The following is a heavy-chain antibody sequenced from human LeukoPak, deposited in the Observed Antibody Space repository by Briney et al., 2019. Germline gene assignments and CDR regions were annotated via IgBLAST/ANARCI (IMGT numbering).Heavy chain of an antibody. CDR1: GFTFSSYA. Sequence: GGSLRLSCAASGFTFSSYAMSWVRQAPGKGLEWVSAISGSGDSTYYGDSVKGRFTISRDNSKNTLDLQMNSLRAEDTVVYYCAKTRPLDSSSWSHGDYWGQGTLVTVSS. V-gene: IGHV3-23*01. CDR3: AKTRPLDSSSWSHGDY. D-gene: IGHD6-13*01. J-gene: IGHJ4*02. CDR2: ISGSGDST.